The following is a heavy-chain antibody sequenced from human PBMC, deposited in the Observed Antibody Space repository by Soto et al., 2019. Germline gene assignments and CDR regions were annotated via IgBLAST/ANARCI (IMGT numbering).Heavy chain of an antibody. D-gene: IGHD1-26*01. CDR1: GVSFSDEA. Sequence: EVHLAESGGGTVQRGGSLTVSCAASGVSFSDEAMTWVRQASGKGLEWVASIHGSGRSKYYADSVKGRFTISRDNSKNTLYLQMNRLTAADTAVYYCAKVGPSFYYGMDVWGQGTTVTVSS. V-gene: IGHV3-23*04. CDR3: AKVGPSFYYGMDV. CDR2: IHGSGRSK. J-gene: IGHJ6*02.